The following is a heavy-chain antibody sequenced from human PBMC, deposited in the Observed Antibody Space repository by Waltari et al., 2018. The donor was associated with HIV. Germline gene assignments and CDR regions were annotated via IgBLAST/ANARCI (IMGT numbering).Heavy chain of an antibody. CDR2: ISSTGTVT. CDR1: GFPFRSYA. J-gene: IGHJ4*03. Sequence: EVQLVESGGGLVKPGGSLRLSCVASGFPFRSYAMNWVRQAPGKGLAWVASISSTGTVTDYAESVKGRFTISRDNAKNSLYLQMDSLRADDTAVYYCARTNYGDYWGQGTLVTVSS. CDR3: ARTNYGDY. V-gene: IGHV3-21*01. D-gene: IGHD4-17*01.